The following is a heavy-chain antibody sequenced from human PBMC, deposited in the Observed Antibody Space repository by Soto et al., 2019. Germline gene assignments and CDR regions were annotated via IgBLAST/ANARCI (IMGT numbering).Heavy chain of an antibody. D-gene: IGHD3-9*01. J-gene: IGHJ5*02. V-gene: IGHV4-39*01. CDR1: GGSISSSSYY. CDR3: ARGRLRYFDWLEGGHNWFDP. Sequence: PSETLSLTCTVSGGSISSSSYYWGWIRQPPGKGLEWIGSIYYSGSTYYNPSLKSRVTISVDTSKNQFSLKLSSVTAADTAVYYCARGRLRYFDWLEGGHNWFDPWGQGTLVTVSS. CDR2: IYYSGST.